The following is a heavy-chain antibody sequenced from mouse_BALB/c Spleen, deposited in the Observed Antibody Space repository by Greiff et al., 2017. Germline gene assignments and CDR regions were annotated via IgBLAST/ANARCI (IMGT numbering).Heavy chain of an antibody. CDR2: INPSSGYT. D-gene: IGHD2-4*01. V-gene: IGHV1-4*02. J-gene: IGHJ4*01. CDR3: ARNGMITKNYAMDY. CDR1: GYTFTSYT. Sequence: QVQLKQSAAELARPGASVKMSCKASGYTFTSYTMHWVKQRPGQGLEWIGYINPSSGYTEYNQKFKDKTTLTADKSSSTAYMQLSSLTSEDSAVYYCARNGMITKNYAMDYWGQGTSVTVSS.